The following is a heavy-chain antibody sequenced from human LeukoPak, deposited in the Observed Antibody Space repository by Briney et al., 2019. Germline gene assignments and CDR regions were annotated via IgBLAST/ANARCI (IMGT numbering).Heavy chain of an antibody. J-gene: IGHJ3*02. Sequence: SETLSLTCTVSGGSISSSNYYWGWIRQPPGKGLEWIGSISYSGMPHYTPSLMSRITISVDTSKNQFSLKLSSVTAADAAVYYCARQHEILTGYVFDIWGQGTVVTVSP. D-gene: IGHD3-9*01. CDR3: ARQHEILTGYVFDI. V-gene: IGHV4-39*01. CDR1: GGSISSSNYY. CDR2: ISYSGMP.